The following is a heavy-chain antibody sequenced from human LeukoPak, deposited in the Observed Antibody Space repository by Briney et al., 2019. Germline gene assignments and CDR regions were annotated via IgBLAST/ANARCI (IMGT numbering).Heavy chain of an antibody. CDR3: ARDLGIAVASFDY. V-gene: IGHV3-7*03. J-gene: IGHJ4*02. CDR1: GFTFSTYA. CDR2: IKQDGSEK. D-gene: IGHD6-19*01. Sequence: GGSLRLSCAASGFTFSTYAMSWVRQAPGKGLEWVANIKQDGSEKYYVDSVKGRFTISRDNAKNSLYLQMNSLRAEDTAVYYCARDLGIAVASFDYWGQGTLVTVSS.